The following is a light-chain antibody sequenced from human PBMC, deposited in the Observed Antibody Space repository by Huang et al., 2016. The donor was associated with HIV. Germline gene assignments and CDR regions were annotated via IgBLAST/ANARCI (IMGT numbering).Light chain of an antibody. CDR1: QSVCSSF. Sequence: EIVLTQSPGTLSLSPGEGAALSCRASQSVCSSFLAWYQQRPGQAPRLLIYGVSRRATGIPERFSGNGSGTDFTLTISRLEPEDFAVYYCQHYGTSPPFAFGQGTKVEIK. CDR2: GVS. J-gene: IGKJ1*01. V-gene: IGKV3-20*01. CDR3: QHYGTSPPFA.